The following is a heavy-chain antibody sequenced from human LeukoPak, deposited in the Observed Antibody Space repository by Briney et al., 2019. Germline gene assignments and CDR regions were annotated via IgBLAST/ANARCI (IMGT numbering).Heavy chain of an antibody. CDR1: GFTFEDYA. CDR2: INWDSTSI. D-gene: IGHD5-18*01. CDR3: TGAYSLSYKGDGFHR. Sequence: GGSLRLSCATSGFTFEDYAMHWVRQAPGKGLEWVSLINWDSTSIYYADSVKGRFTIALDNSKDSLSLQMNSLRPEDTGFYYCTGAYSLSYKGDGFHRWGQGTLVTVSS. J-gene: IGHJ3*02. V-gene: IGHV3-43D*03.